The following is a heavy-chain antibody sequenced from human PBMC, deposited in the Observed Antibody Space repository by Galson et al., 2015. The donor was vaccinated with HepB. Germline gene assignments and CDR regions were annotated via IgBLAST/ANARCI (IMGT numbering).Heavy chain of an antibody. CDR1: GGTFSSYA. Sequence: SVKVSCKASGGTFSSYAISWVRQAPGQGLEWMGWISAYNGNTNYAQKLQGRVTMTTDTSTSTAYMELRSLRSDDTAVYYCAREGTFGGVIVPDYWGQGTLVTVSS. V-gene: IGHV1-18*01. CDR3: AREGTFGGVIVPDY. J-gene: IGHJ4*02. D-gene: IGHD3-16*02. CDR2: ISAYNGNT.